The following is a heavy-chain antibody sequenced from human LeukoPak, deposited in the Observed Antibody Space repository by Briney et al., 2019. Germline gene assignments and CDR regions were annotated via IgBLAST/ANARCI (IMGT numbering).Heavy chain of an antibody. CDR1: GFTFSSYW. CDR2: INSDGSTT. V-gene: IGHV3-74*01. Sequence: GGSLRLSCAASGFTFSSYWMHWVRQAPGKGLVWVSHINSDGSTTSYADSVKGRITISRDNAKNTLYLQMNSLRAEDTAVYYCVGGSYYFDYWGQGTLVTVSS. J-gene: IGHJ4*02. CDR3: VGGSYYFDY. D-gene: IGHD1-26*01.